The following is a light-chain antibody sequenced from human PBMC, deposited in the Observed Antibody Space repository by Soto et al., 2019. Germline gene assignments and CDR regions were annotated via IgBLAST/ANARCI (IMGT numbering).Light chain of an antibody. V-gene: IGLV3-21*02. CDR1: NIKSKS. Sequence: SYELTQPPSVSVAPGQTARITCGGNNIKSKSVHWYQQRPGQAPVLVVHDDSDRPSGIPERFSGSNSENTATLIITRVEAVDEADYYCQVWDTGNDHVVFGGGTKLPS. CDR3: QVWDTGNDHVV. J-gene: IGLJ2*01. CDR2: DDS.